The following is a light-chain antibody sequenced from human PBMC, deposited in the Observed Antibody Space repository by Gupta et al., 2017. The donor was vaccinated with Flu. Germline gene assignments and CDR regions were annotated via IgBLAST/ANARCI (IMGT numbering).Light chain of an antibody. J-gene: IGKJ2*01. CDR3: QQYGNSPYT. V-gene: IGKV3-20*01. CDR1: HSLRSNY. CDR2: TAS. Sequence: GTRSLSTGDRATLACRASHSLRSNYLAWYQQTPGQAPRLLIHTASRRAAGIPDRLSGSGSGTDVTLTISRLETEDCAVYYCQQYGNSPYTFGQGTNLEIK.